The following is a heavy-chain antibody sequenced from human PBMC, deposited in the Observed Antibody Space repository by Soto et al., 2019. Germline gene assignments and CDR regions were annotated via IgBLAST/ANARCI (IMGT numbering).Heavy chain of an antibody. CDR1: GYTFTSYG. D-gene: IGHD6-6*01. Sequence: ASVKVSCKASGYTFTSYGISWVRQAPGQGLEWMGWISAYSGNTNYAQKLQGRVTMTTDTSTSTAYMELRSLRSDDTAVYYCARDEAARPLYYYGMDVWGQGTTVTVSS. V-gene: IGHV1-18*01. CDR3: ARDEAARPLYYYGMDV. CDR2: ISAYSGNT. J-gene: IGHJ6*02.